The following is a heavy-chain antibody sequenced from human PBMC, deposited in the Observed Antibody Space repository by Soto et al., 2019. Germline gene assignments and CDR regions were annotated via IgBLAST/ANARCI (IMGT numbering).Heavy chain of an antibody. CDR1: GGSISSYY. Sequence: QVQLQESGPGLVKPSETLSLTCTVSGGSISSYYWSWIRQPPGKGLEWIGYIYYSGSTNYNPSLKSRVTISVDTSKNQFSLKLSSVTAADTAVYYCARGPRRDGRWNTFDPWGQGTLVTVSS. CDR3: ARGPRRDGRWNTFDP. D-gene: IGHD1-1*01. V-gene: IGHV4-59*01. J-gene: IGHJ5*02. CDR2: IYYSGST.